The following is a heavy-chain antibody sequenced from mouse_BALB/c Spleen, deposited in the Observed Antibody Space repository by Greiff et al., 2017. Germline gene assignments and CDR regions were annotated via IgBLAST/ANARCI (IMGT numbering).Heavy chain of an antibody. CDR3: TKDYDPGGVWFAY. V-gene: IGHV1-69*02. CDR2: IYPSDSYT. J-gene: IGHJ3*01. CDR1: GYTFTSYW. Sequence: QVQLKQPGAELVRPGASVKLSCKASGYTFTSYWINWVKQRPGQGLEWIGNIYPSDSYTNYNQKFKDKATLTVDKSSSTAYMQLSSPTSEDSAVYYCTKDYDPGGVWFAYWGQGTLVTVSA. D-gene: IGHD2-4*01.